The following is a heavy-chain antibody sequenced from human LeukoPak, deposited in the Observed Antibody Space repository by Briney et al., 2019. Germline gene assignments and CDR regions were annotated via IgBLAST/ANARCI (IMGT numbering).Heavy chain of an antibody. CDR3: AKVPPITMVRGVMWVEHYMDV. CDR2: ISGSGGST. Sequence: SGGSLRLSCAASGFTFSSYAMSWVRQAPGKGREWVSAISGSGGSTYYADSVKGRFTISRENSKNTVYLQMNSLTAEDTAVYYCAKVPPITMVRGVMWVEHYMDVWGKGTTVTVSS. V-gene: IGHV3-23*01. D-gene: IGHD3-10*01. CDR1: GFTFSSYA. J-gene: IGHJ6*03.